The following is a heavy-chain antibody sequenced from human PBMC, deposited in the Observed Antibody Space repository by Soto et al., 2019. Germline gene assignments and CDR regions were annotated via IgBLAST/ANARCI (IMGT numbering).Heavy chain of an antibody. V-gene: IGHV1-18*01. CDR3: ARDPPRDDILTGYDNWFDP. J-gene: IGHJ5*02. CDR1: GYTFTSYG. CDR2: ISAYNGNT. Sequence: ASVKVSCKASGYTFTSYGISWVRQAPGQGLEWMGWISAYNGNTNYAQKLQGRVTMTTDTSTSTAYMELRSLRSDDTAVYYCARDPPRDDILTGYDNWFDPWGQGTLVTVS. D-gene: IGHD3-9*01.